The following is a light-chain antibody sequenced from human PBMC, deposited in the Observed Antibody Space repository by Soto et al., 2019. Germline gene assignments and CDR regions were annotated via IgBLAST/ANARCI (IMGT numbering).Light chain of an antibody. J-gene: IGKJ1*01. CDR2: ATT. CDR1: QSISNY. Sequence: DKLLSLSPCSLTAPVPSRDHFNCRASQSISNYLDWYQQKPGKVPKGLIYATTNLESGVPSRFSGSGSGTEFTLTISSLQPEDFATYYCQHGNSYSETFGQGTKVDIK. CDR3: QHGNSYSET. V-gene: IGKV1-16*01.